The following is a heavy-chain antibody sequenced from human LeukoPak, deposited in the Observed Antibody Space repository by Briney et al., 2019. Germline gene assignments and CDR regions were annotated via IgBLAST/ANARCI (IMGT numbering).Heavy chain of an antibody. D-gene: IGHD2-2*01. CDR2: INPSGGST. CDR3: ARDTKACSSIGCQTSFFDY. CDR1: GYTFTNYY. V-gene: IGHV1-46*01. Sequence: ASVKVSCKASGYTFTNYYMHWVRQAPGQGLEWMGVINPSGGSTTYAQKFQGRVTMTRDTSTSTVYMELSSLRSEDTAVYYCARDTKACSSIGCQTSFFDYWGQGTLVTVSS. J-gene: IGHJ4*02.